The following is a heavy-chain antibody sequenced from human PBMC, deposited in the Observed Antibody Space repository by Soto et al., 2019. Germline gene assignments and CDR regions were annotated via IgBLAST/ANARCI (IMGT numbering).Heavy chain of an antibody. CDR2: MNPNNGNT. CDR3: ARSPRNYYALASYSYFRH. D-gene: IGHD3-10*01. Sequence: QVQLVQSGAEVKKPGASVKVSCKASVYTFTSYDISWVRQATGQGLEWMGWMNPNNGNTDYAPKFQGRVTMTMNTSIGTAYMELSSLRSEDTAVYYCARSPRNYYALASYSYFRHWGQGTLVTVSS. CDR1: VYTFTSYD. V-gene: IGHV1-8*01. J-gene: IGHJ1*01.